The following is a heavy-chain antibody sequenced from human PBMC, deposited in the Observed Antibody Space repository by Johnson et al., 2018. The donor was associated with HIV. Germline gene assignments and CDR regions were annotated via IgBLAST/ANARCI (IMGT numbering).Heavy chain of an antibody. V-gene: IGHV3-11*04. J-gene: IGHJ3*02. CDR2: ISSGAGTI. CDR1: GFTFSDYY. CDR3: ARDGRKLTYYYDSSGYDDAFDI. Sequence: QVQLVESGGGLVQPGGSLRLSCAASGFTFSDYYMSWIHQAPGKGLEWVSYISSGAGTIYYADSLRGRFTISRDNAKNSLYLQMNSLRAEDTAVYYCARDGRKLTYYYDSSGYDDAFDIWGQGTMVTVSS. D-gene: IGHD3-22*01.